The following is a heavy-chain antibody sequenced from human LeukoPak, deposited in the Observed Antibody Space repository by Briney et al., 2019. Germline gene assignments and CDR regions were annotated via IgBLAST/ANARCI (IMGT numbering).Heavy chain of an antibody. D-gene: IGHD6-13*01. V-gene: IGHV4-59*08. Sequence: PSETLSLTCTVSGGSISSYYWSWIRQPPGKGLEWIGYIYYSGSTNYNPSLKSRVTISVDTSKNQFSLKLSSVTAADTAVYYCARHRLSHSSSWLYYYYMDVWGKGTTVTVSS. J-gene: IGHJ6*03. CDR2: IYYSGST. CDR3: ARHRLSHSSSWLYYYYMDV. CDR1: GGSISSYY.